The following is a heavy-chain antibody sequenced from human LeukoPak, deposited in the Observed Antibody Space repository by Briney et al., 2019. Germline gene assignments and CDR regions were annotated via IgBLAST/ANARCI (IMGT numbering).Heavy chain of an antibody. CDR1: GFTFSSYS. J-gene: IGHJ4*02. V-gene: IGHV3-48*01. D-gene: IGHD6-13*01. Sequence: GGSLRLSCAASGFTFSSYSMNWVRQAPGKGLEWVSYISSGSSTIYYADSVKGRFAISRDNSKNTLYLQMNSLRAEDTAVYYCARSFPDSSSWYQLGYWGQGTLVTVSS. CDR2: ISSGSSTI. CDR3: ARSFPDSSSWYQLGY.